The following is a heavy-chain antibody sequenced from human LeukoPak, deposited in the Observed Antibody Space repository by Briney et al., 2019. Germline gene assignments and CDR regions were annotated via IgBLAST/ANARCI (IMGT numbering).Heavy chain of an antibody. CDR2: IKQDGSEK. CDR1: GFTFSSYW. Sequence: PGGSLRLSCAASGFTFSSYWMSWVRQAPGKGLEWVANIKQDGSEKYYVDSVKGRFTISRDNAKDSLYLQMNSLRAEDTAVYYCASQSDPTYYYDSSGYYQTPLFGYWGQGTLVTVSS. D-gene: IGHD3-22*01. V-gene: IGHV3-7*01. CDR3: ASQSDPTYYYDSSGYYQTPLFGY. J-gene: IGHJ4*02.